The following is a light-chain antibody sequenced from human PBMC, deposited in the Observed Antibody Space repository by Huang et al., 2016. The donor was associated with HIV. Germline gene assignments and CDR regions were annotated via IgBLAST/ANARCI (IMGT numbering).Light chain of an antibody. CDR1: ESILRN. CDR2: EAS. V-gene: IGKV3-15*01. CDR3: QQYNKGPPYT. Sequence: VMTHSPATLSASPGGRTTLSCRARESILRNLGCYQQRPGPPPRLLIYEASVRLPGIPDRFRGSGSGTEFSLTISSLQSEDFAVYYCQQYNKGPPYTYGQGTKLEIK. J-gene: IGKJ2*01.